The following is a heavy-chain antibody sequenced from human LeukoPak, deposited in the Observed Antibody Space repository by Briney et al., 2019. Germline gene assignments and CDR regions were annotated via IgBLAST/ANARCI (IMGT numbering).Heavy chain of an antibody. D-gene: IGHD6-13*01. Sequence: GGSLRLSCVVSGLAFSRETMSWVRQAPGKGLEWVSAISVSAGSTYYADSVKGRFTISRDNSKNTLYLQMNSLRAEDTAVYYCATGSVRYSASWYSQEGDYWGQGTLVTVSS. CDR1: GLAFSRET. CDR2: ISVSAGST. J-gene: IGHJ4*02. V-gene: IGHV3-23*01. CDR3: ATGSVRYSASWYSQEGDY.